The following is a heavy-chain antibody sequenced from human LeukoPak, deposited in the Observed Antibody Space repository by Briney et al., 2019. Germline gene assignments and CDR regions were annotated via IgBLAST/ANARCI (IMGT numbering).Heavy chain of an antibody. V-gene: IGHV1-2*02. Sequence: ASVKVSCKASGYTFTGYYMHWVRQAAGQGLEWMGWINPNSGGTNYAQKFQGRVTMTRDTSISTAYMELSRLRSDDTAVYYCARDRVGYSSGWFDYWGQGTLVTVSS. D-gene: IGHD6-19*01. CDR1: GYTFTGYY. J-gene: IGHJ4*02. CDR2: INPNSGGT. CDR3: ARDRVGYSSGWFDY.